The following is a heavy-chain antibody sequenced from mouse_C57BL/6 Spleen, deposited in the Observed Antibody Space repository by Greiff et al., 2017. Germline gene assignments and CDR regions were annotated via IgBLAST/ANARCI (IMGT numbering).Heavy chain of an antibody. Sequence: QVQLKQSGAELVRPGASVTLSCKASGYTFTDYEMHWVKQTPVHGLEWIGAIDPETGGTAYNQKFKGKAILTADKSYSTAYMELRSLTSEDSAVYSCTSYDYDGAYWGQGTLVTVSA. CDR3: TSYDYDGAY. CDR1: GYTFTDYE. D-gene: IGHD2-4*01. V-gene: IGHV1-15*01. J-gene: IGHJ3*01. CDR2: IDPETGGT.